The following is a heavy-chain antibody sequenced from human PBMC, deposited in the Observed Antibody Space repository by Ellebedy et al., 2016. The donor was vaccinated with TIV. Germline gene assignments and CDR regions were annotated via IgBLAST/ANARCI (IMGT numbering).Heavy chain of an antibody. D-gene: IGHD5-18*01. Sequence: SLKISXAASGFTFENYTIHWVRQAPGKGLEWVSGISWDGVTIGCADSVKGRFSMSRDNAKNSLYLQMNSLRVEDTALYYCASSGVTGLDAFDIWGQGTMVTVSS. CDR1: GFTFENYT. V-gene: IGHV3-9*01. CDR3: ASSGVTGLDAFDI. CDR2: ISWDGVTI. J-gene: IGHJ3*02.